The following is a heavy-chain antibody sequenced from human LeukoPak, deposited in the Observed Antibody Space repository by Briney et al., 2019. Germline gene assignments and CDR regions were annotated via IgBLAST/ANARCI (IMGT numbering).Heavy chain of an antibody. CDR3: TRGNGDYSYYGMDV. J-gene: IGHJ6*02. D-gene: IGHD4-17*01. Sequence: PGGSLRLSCAAAGLTFSGSAMHWVRQASGEGLEWVGRIRSKANSYATAYAASVKGRFTISRDDSKKTSYLQMNSLVSLCTTVFFGTRGNGDYSYYGMDVWGQGTTVTVSS. CDR1: GLTFSGSA. V-gene: IGHV3-73*01. CDR2: IRSKANSYAT.